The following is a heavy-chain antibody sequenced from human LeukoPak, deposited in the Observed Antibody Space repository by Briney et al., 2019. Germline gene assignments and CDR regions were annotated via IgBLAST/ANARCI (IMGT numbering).Heavy chain of an antibody. V-gene: IGHV3-53*01. CDR2: VYSGDNA. J-gene: IGHJ4*02. CDR3: ARDRQPGTSASRFDY. Sequence: GGSLRLSCAASGFTVSANYMSWVRQAPGKGLEWGSVVYSGDNAFYADSVKGRSTISRDNSKNTLYLQMNSLRGEDTAVYYCARDRQPGTSASRFDYWGQGTLVTVSS. D-gene: IGHD2-8*02. CDR1: GFTVSANY.